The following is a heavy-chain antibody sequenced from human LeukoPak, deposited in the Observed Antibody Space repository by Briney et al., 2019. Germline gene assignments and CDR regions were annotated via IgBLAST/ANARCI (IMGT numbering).Heavy chain of an antibody. CDR2: IYPGYSDT. CDR1: GYSFTSYW. CDR3: ASGFQYFAY. J-gene: IGHJ4*02. D-gene: IGHD3-10*01. Sequence: LGESLKISWNGSGYSFTSYWIGWVRQMPGKGLEWMGIIYPGYSDTRCSRSCQGQVTISASKYIRTAYLPGVRLNAPGPAMYYCASGFQYFAYWGQGTLVTVSS. V-gene: IGHV5-51*01.